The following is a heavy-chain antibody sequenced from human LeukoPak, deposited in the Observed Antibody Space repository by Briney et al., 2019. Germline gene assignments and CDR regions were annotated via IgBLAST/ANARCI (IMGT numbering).Heavy chain of an antibody. D-gene: IGHD4-23*01. CDR2: IYHSGST. CDR1: GASVNSGGYS. J-gene: IGHJ3*02. Sequence: SETLSLTCAVSGASVNSGGYSWSWIRQPPGKGLEWIGSIYHSGSTNYNPSLKSRVTISVDRSKNQFSLSLSSVTAADTAVYYCARSYGGHSVCDAFDIWGQGTMVTVSS. V-gene: IGHV4-30-2*01. CDR3: ARSYGGHSVCDAFDI.